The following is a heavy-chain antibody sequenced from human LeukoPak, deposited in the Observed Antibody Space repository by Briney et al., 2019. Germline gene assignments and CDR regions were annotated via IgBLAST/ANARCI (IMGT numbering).Heavy chain of an antibody. J-gene: IGHJ6*03. CDR2: INSDGSST. CDR1: GFTFSSYW. Sequence: PGGSLRLSCAASGFTFSSYWMHWVRQAPGKGLVWVSRINSDGSSTSYADSVKGRFTISRDNAKNTLYLQMNSLRAEDTAVYYCARERALFTMIVVAPGGYMDVWGKGTTVTVSS. D-gene: IGHD3-22*01. V-gene: IGHV3-74*01. CDR3: ARERALFTMIVVAPGGYMDV.